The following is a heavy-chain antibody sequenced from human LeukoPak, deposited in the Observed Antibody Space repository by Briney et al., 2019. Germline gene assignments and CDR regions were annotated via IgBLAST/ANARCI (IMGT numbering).Heavy chain of an antibody. Sequence: PGGSLRLSCVASGFTFSSYDMNWVRQAPGKGLEWVSSISSSSSYIYYADSVKGRFTISRDNAKNSLYLQMNSLRAEDTAVYYCARDHYGSGSYYYYYYGMDVWGQGTTVTVSS. J-gene: IGHJ6*02. V-gene: IGHV3-21*01. CDR1: GFTFSSYD. CDR3: ARDHYGSGSYYYYYYGMDV. D-gene: IGHD3-10*01. CDR2: ISSSSSYI.